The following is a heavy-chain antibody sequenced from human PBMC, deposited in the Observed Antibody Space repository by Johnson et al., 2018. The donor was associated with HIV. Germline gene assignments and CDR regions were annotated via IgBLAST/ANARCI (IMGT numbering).Heavy chain of an antibody. Sequence: VHLVESGGGVVRPGGSLRLSCAASGFTSDDYGMSWVRQAPGKGLEWVSGINWNGGSTGYADSVKGRFTISRDNSKTSVYLQMHSLRSEDTALYYCAKDSDTYYYGSGDGFDIWGQGTMVTVSS. V-gene: IGHV3-20*04. D-gene: IGHD3-10*01. CDR1: GFTSDDYG. CDR3: AKDSDTYYYGSGDGFDI. CDR2: INWNGGST. J-gene: IGHJ3*02.